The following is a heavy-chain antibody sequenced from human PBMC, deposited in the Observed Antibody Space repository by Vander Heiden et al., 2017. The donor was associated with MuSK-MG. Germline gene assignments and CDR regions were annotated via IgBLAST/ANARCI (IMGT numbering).Heavy chain of an antibody. J-gene: IGHJ4*02. V-gene: IGHV5-51*01. CDR3: ARQSVTGLLYFEY. CDR1: GYSFTTYW. Sequence: EVQLLQSGAEVKKPGESLKTPCKVSGYSFTTYWIGWGRQTPGKGLEWMGIIYPGDSDTRYNPSFQGQVTISADKSITTAYLQWRSLKASDTAMYYCARQSVTGLLYFEYWGQGTLVTVSS. CDR2: IYPGDSDT. D-gene: IGHD2-21*02.